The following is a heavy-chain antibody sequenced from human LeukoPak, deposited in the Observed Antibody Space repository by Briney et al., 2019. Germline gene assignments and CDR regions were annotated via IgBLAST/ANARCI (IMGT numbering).Heavy chain of an antibody. CDR1: GGSFSGYY. D-gene: IGHD4-17*01. Sequence: SETLSLTCAVYGGSFSGYYWSWIRQPPGKGLEWIGEINHSGSTNYNPSLKSRVTISVDTSKNQFSLKLSSVTAADTAVYYCARGTVTTVTSPPTTYYYMDVWGKGTTVTVSS. J-gene: IGHJ6*03. CDR2: INHSGST. V-gene: IGHV4-34*01. CDR3: ARGTVTTVTSPPTTYYYMDV.